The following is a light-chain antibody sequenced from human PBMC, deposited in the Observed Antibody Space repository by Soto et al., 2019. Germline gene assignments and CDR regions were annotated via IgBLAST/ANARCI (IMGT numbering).Light chain of an antibody. CDR1: QSVSNSY. J-gene: IGKJ3*01. CDR2: GAS. Sequence: ELVLTQSPGTLSLSPGERATLSCRASQSVSNSYLTWYQQKPGQAPRLLIYGASSRATGIPDRFSGSGSGTGFTLTISRLGPEDFVVYYCQQYGSSPFTFGPGTKVDIK. CDR3: QQYGSSPFT. V-gene: IGKV3-20*01.